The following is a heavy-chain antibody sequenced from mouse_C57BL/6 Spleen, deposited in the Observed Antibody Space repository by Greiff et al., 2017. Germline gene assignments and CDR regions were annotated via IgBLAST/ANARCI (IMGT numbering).Heavy chain of an antibody. CDR1: GYTFTDYE. CDR3: TRGGGSYYFDY. V-gene: IGHV1-15*01. CDR2: IDPETGGT. Sequence: VQLQQSGAELVRPGASVTLSCKASGYTFTDYEMHWVKQTPVHGLEWIGAIDPETGGTAYNQKFKGKAILTADKSSSTAYMALRSLTSEDSAVYYCTRGGGSYYFDYWGQGTTLTVSS. J-gene: IGHJ2*01. D-gene: IGHD1-1*01.